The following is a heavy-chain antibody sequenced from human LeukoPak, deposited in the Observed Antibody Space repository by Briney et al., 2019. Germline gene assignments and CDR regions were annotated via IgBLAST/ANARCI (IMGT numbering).Heavy chain of an antibody. CDR3: ARAGFLEWSNWFDP. CDR2: INWNGGST. D-gene: IGHD3-3*01. J-gene: IGHJ5*02. V-gene: IGHV3-20*04. CDR1: GFTFDDYG. Sequence: GGSLRLSCAASGFTFDDYGMSWARQAPGKGLEWVSGINWNGGSTGYADSVKGRFTISRDNAKNSLYLQMNSLRAEDTALYYCARAGFLEWSNWFDPWGQGTLVTVSS.